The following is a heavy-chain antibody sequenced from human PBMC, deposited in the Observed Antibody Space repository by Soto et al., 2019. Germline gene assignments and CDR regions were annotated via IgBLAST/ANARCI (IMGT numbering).Heavy chain of an antibody. V-gene: IGHV3-9*01. Sequence: EVQLVESGGGLVQPGRSLRLSCAASGFTFDDYAMHWVRQAPGKGLEWVSGISWNSGSIGYADSVKGRFTISRDNAKNSLYLQMNSLRAEDTALYDCAKDSKIAAAGHAMDVWGQGTTVTVSS. J-gene: IGHJ6*02. D-gene: IGHD6-13*01. CDR2: ISWNSGSI. CDR3: AKDSKIAAAGHAMDV. CDR1: GFTFDDYA.